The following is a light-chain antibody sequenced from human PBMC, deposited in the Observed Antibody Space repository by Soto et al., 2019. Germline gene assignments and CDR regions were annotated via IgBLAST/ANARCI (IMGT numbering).Light chain of an antibody. V-gene: IGKV3-15*01. CDR1: QSVSSN. J-gene: IGKJ1*01. Sequence: EIVMTQSPATLSVSPGERATLSCRASQSVSSNLAWYQQKPGQAPRLLIYGASTRATGITARFSGSGSGTEFTLTISSLQSEDFAVYYCQQYSNWPLWTFGQGTKVEIK. CDR2: GAS. CDR3: QQYSNWPLWT.